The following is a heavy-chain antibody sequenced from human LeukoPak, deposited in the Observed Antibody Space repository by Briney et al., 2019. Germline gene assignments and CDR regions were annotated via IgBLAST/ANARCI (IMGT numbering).Heavy chain of an antibody. CDR1: GYSFTTSW. D-gene: IGHD6-13*01. Sequence: GESLKISCKGSGYSFTTSWIGWVRQMPGKGLEWMGVIYPGDSDTRYSPSFQGQVTISADKSTSTAYLQWSSLKASDTAMYYCARRLGSSSWSFDYWGQGTLVTVSS. CDR2: IYPGDSDT. J-gene: IGHJ4*02. V-gene: IGHV5-51*01. CDR3: ARRLGSSSWSFDY.